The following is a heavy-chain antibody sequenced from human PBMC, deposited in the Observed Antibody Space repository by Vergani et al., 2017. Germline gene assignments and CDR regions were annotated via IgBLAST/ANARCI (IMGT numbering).Heavy chain of an antibody. CDR1: GHTFTGYY. CDR3: ARVIAVAGSTKGFGY. CDR2: INPNSGGT. J-gene: IGHJ4*02. V-gene: IGHV1-2*02. Sequence: QVQLVQSGAEVKKPGASVKVSCKASGHTFTGYYMHWVRQAPGQGLEWMGWINPNSGGTNYAQKFQGRVTMTRDTSISTAYMELSRLRSDDTAVYYCARVIAVAGSTKGFGYWGQGTLVTVSS. D-gene: IGHD6-19*01.